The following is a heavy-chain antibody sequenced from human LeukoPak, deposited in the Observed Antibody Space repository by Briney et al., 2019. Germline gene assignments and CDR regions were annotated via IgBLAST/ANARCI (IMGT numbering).Heavy chain of an antibody. Sequence: ASVKVSCKASGYTFTGYYMHWVRQAPGQGLEWMGWINPNSGGTNYARKFQGRVTMTRDTSISTAYMELSRLRSDDTAVYYCARSPSVLGYFDLWGRGTLVTVSS. V-gene: IGHV1-2*02. CDR1: GYTFTGYY. CDR2: INPNSGGT. J-gene: IGHJ2*01. CDR3: ARSPSVLGYFDL.